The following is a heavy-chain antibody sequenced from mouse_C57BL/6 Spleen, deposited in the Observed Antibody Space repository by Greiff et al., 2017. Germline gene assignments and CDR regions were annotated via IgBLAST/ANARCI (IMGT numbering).Heavy chain of an antibody. CDR1: GFTFSDYG. Sequence: EVMLVESGGGLVKPGGSLKLSCAASGFTFSDYGMHWVRQAPEKGLEWVAYISSGSSTIYYEDTVKGRFTISRDNAKNTLFLQMTSLRSEDTAMYYCARGLRHYYAMDYWGQGTSVTVSS. CDR3: ARGLRHYYAMDY. D-gene: IGHD2-4*01. CDR2: ISSGSSTI. V-gene: IGHV5-17*01. J-gene: IGHJ4*01.